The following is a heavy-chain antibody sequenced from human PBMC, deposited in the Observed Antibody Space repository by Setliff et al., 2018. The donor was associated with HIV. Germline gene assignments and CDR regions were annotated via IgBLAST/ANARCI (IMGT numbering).Heavy chain of an antibody. V-gene: IGHV1-2*02. CDR1: GYKFTTHK. J-gene: IGHJ6*03. Sequence: ASVKVSCKTSGYKFTTHKIHWVRQAPGQGLEWMGYTSANGQVTRYAQRFQGRVTMTGDPSITTAFMELARLTPDDTAVYYCARESIASSFVFFSHYMDFWGSGTTVTVSS. CDR3: ARESIASSFVFFSHYMDF. D-gene: IGHD2-15*01. CDR2: TSANGQVT.